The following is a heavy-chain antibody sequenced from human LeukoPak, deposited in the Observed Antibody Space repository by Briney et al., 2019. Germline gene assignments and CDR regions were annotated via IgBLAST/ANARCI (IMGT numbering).Heavy chain of an antibody. J-gene: IGHJ6*03. Sequence: ASVEVSCKASGGTFSSYAISWVRQAPGQGLEWMGGIIPIFGTANYAQKFQGRVTITTDESTSTAYMELSSLRSEDTAVYYCARGKYSSSWYPYYYYYMDVWGKGTTVTVSS. CDR3: ARGKYSSSWYPYYYYYMDV. CDR2: IIPIFGTA. V-gene: IGHV1-69*05. CDR1: GGTFSSYA. D-gene: IGHD6-13*01.